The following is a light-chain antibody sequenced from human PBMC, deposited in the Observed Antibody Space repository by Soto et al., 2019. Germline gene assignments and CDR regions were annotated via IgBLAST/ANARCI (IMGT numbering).Light chain of an antibody. V-gene: IGKV3-11*01. CDR3: QQYNNWPQT. CDR1: QSVSSY. Sequence: EIVLTQSPTPLSFSPGERATLSCRASQSVSSYLAWYQQKPGQAPRLLIYDASNRATGIPARFSGSESGTEFTLTISSLQSEDFAEYHCQQYNNWPQTFGQGTKVDIK. J-gene: IGKJ1*01. CDR2: DAS.